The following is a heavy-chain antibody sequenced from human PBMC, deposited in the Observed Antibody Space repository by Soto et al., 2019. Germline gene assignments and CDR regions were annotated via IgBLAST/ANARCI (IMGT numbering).Heavy chain of an antibody. V-gene: IGHV3-33*05. CDR1: EFTFSSHL. CDR2: ISNDGDYK. Sequence: VQLVESGGGVVQPGRSLRLSCVASEFTFSSHLMHWVRQAPGKGLEWVAFISNDGDYKNYADSVKGRFTISRDNSKDTVYLQMNSLRTEDTGVYYCVSQPHWARPFESWGQGTLVNVSS. CDR3: VSQPHWARPFES. D-gene: IGHD7-27*01. J-gene: IGHJ4*02.